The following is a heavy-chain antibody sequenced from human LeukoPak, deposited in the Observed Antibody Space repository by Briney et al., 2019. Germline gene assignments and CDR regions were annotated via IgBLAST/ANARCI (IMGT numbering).Heavy chain of an antibody. V-gene: IGHV3-30*02. J-gene: IGHJ4*02. CDR1: GFTFSSYG. CDR3: ARDSYCSGGSCYSDY. Sequence: PGGSLRLSCAASGFTFSSYGMHWVRQAPGKGLEWVAFIRYDGSNKYYADSVKGRFTISRDNSKNTLYLQMNSLRAEDTAVYYCARDSYCSGGSCYSDYWGQGTLVTVSS. CDR2: IRYDGSNK. D-gene: IGHD2-15*01.